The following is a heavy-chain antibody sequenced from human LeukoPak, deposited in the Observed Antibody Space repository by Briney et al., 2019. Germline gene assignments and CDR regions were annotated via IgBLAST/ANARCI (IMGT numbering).Heavy chain of an antibody. CDR3: ARGGSGSYFS. CDR1: GGSISGYY. V-gene: IGHV4-59*01. Sequence: SETLSLTCTVSGGSISGYYWSWFRQPPGKGLEWIAYIYYSGSTNYNPSLKSRVTISVDTSKNQFSLKLSSVTAADTAVYYCARGGSGSYFSWGQGTLVTVSS. CDR2: IYYSGST. D-gene: IGHD2-15*01. J-gene: IGHJ5*02.